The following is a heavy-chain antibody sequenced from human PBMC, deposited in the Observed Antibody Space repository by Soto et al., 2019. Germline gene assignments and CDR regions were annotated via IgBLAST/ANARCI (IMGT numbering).Heavy chain of an antibody. V-gene: IGHV4-59*01. CDR3: ARVGSGSYYAFKSFLP. CDR2: IYYSGST. D-gene: IGHD1-26*01. Sequence: PSETLSLTCTVSGDSISAYYWSWIRQPPGKGLEWIGYIYYSGSTNYNPSLKSRVTISLDTSKRQFSLMLSSVTAADTAVYYCARVGSGSYYAFKSFLPRGQGILVTGST. J-gene: IGHJ5*02. CDR1: GDSISAYY.